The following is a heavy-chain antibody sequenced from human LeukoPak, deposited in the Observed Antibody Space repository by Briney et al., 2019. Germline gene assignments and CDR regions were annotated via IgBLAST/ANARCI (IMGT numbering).Heavy chain of an antibody. CDR1: GFTFSSYA. D-gene: IGHD2-2*01. CDR3: AKSRFSPAASDY. V-gene: IGHV3-23*01. Sequence: PGGSLRPSCAASGFTFSSYAMSWVRQAPGKGLEWVSAISGSGGSTYCADSVKGRFTISRDNSKNTLYLQMNSLRAEDTAVYYCAKSRFSPAASDYWGQGTLVTVSS. J-gene: IGHJ4*02. CDR2: ISGSGGST.